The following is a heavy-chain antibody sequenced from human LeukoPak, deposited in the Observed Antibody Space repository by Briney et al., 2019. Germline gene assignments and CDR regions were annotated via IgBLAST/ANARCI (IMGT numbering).Heavy chain of an antibody. CDR3: ARGKSRLVDSFDC. CDR1: GFTFSDYY. D-gene: IGHD2-2*01. CDR2: ISSSGSTI. V-gene: IGHV3-11*01. J-gene: IGHJ4*02. Sequence: GGSLRLPCAASGFTFSDYYMNWIRQAPGKGLEWVSYISSSGSTINYADSVKGRFTISRDNAKNSLYLQINSLRADDTAVYYCARGKSRLVDSFDCWGQGTLVTVSS.